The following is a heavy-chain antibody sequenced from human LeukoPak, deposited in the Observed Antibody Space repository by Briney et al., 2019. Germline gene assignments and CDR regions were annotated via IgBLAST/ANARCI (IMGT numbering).Heavy chain of an antibody. CDR1: GYSFTSYW. CDR2: IYPGDSDT. D-gene: IGHD4-17*01. Sequence: GESLKISCKGSGYSFTSYWISWVRQKPGKGLEWMGIIYPGDSDTRYSPSFQGQVTMSADKSISTAYLQWSSLKASDTAIYYCARLGPHTTVTSYFDYWGQGTLVTVSS. V-gene: IGHV5-51*01. CDR3: ARLGPHTTVTSYFDY. J-gene: IGHJ4*02.